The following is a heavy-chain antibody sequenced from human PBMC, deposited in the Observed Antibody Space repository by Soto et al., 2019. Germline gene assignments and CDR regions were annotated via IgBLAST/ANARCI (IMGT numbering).Heavy chain of an antibody. Sequence: GASVQVSCKASGYPFNKYIMHWVRQAPGQTLEWMGWINTENGNTRYSQKFQGRVSIARDTSASTVYMELSSLRSGDTAVYYCARAAKWSSSTGWYSQWFYRSGQRTHVTVDS. CDR1: GYPFNKYI. J-gene: IGHJ5*02. CDR3: ARAAKWSSSTGWYSQWFYR. D-gene: IGHD1-26*01. CDR2: INTENGNT. V-gene: IGHV1-3*04.